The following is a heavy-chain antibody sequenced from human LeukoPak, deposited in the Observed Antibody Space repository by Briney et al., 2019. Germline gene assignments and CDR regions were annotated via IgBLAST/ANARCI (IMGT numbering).Heavy chain of an antibody. CDR3: TTGGSIQLWSTYYMDV. V-gene: IGHV3-15*01. J-gene: IGHJ6*03. CDR1: GFTFSNAW. CDR2: IKSKTDGGTT. D-gene: IGHD5-18*01. Sequence: GGTLRRSCAASGFTFSNAWMSWVRQAPGKGLEWVGRIKSKTDGGTTDYAAPVKGRFTISRDDSKNTLYLQMNSLKTEDTAVYYCTTGGSIQLWSTYYMDVWGKGTTVTVSS.